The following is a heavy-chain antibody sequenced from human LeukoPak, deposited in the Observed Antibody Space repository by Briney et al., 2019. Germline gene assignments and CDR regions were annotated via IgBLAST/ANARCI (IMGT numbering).Heavy chain of an antibody. CDR1: GVSISSGSNY. D-gene: IGHD3-10*01. Sequence: SETLSLTCSVSGVSISSGSNYWGWIRQPPGKGLEWIGEINHSGSTNYNPSLKSRVTIPVDTSKNQFSLKLSSVTAADTAVYYCARGRKYYGSGPLSEFDPWGQGTLVTVSS. J-gene: IGHJ5*02. V-gene: IGHV4-39*07. CDR2: INHSGST. CDR3: ARGRKYYGSGPLSEFDP.